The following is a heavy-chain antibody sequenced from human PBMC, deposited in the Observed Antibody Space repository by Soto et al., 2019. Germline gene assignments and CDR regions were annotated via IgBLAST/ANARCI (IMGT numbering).Heavy chain of an antibody. Sequence: PGGSLRLSCAVSGTTSTDYCMHWVRQAPGKGLEWVSGVLGDNGQIGYADSVKGRFTSSRDNARHFLYLQKNSLTVEDTALYYCVKDMAPGGADVWGQGTAVTVSS. D-gene: IGHD3-16*01. CDR3: VKDMAPGGADV. CDR1: GTTSTDYC. V-gene: IGHV3-9*02. CDR2: VLGDNGQI. J-gene: IGHJ6*02.